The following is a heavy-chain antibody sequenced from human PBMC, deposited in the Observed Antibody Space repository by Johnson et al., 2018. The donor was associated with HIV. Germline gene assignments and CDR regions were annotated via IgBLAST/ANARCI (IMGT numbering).Heavy chain of an antibody. D-gene: IGHD3-22*01. Sequence: VQLVESGGGVVRPGGSLRLSCAASGFTFDDYGMSWVRQAPGKGLEWVSAIGTAGDTYYPGSVKGRFTISRENAKNSLYLQMNSLRAGDTAVYYCAIPYYYDSSAYHWGQGTMVTVSS. J-gene: IGHJ3*01. CDR2: IGTAGDT. V-gene: IGHV3-13*01. CDR1: GFTFDDYG. CDR3: AIPYYYDSSAYH.